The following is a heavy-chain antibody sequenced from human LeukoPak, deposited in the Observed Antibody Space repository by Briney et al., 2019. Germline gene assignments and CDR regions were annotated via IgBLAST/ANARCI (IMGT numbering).Heavy chain of an antibody. CDR2: IYYSGST. CDR1: GGSISSSSYY. J-gene: IGHJ4*02. D-gene: IGHD3-16*01. CDR3: ARTAGGPYYFDY. V-gene: IGHV4-39*01. Sequence: SETLSLTCTVSGGSISSSSYYWGWIRQPPGNGLEWIGSIYYSGSTYYNPSLKSRVTISVDTSKNQFSLKLSSVTAADTAVYYCARTAGGPYYFDYWGQGTLVTVSS.